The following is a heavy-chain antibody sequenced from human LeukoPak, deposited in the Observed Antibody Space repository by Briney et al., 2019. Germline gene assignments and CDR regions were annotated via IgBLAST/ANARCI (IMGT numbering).Heavy chain of an antibody. V-gene: IGHV3-48*04. Sequence: QPGGSLRLSCAASGFTFSSYSMNWVRQAPGKGLEWVSYISSSGSTIYYADSVKGRFTISRDNAKNSLYLQMNSLRAEDTAVYYCGRSVGVKGFVDYWGQGTLVTVSS. J-gene: IGHJ4*02. CDR2: ISSSGSTI. D-gene: IGHD1-26*01. CDR1: GFTFSSYS. CDR3: GRSVGVKGFVDY.